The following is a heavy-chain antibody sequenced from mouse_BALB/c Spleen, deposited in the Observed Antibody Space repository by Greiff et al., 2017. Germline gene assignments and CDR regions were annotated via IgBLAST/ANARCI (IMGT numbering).Heavy chain of an antibody. Sequence: EVKLEESGGGLVKPGGSLKLSCAASGFTFSSYAMSWVRQSPEKRLEWVAEISSGGSYTYYPDTVTGRFTISRDNAKNTLYLEMSSLRSEDTAMYYCAREVRRGAYWGQGTLVTVSA. J-gene: IGHJ3*01. CDR1: GFTFSSYA. CDR3: AREVRRGAY. CDR2: ISSGGSYT. D-gene: IGHD2-14*01. V-gene: IGHV5-9-4*01.